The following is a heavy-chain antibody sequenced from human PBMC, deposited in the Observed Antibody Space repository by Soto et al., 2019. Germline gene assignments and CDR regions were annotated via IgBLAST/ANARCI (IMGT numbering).Heavy chain of an antibody. CDR2: ISGSGGST. CDR1: GFTFSSYA. J-gene: IGHJ4*02. D-gene: IGHD6-19*01. Sequence: PGGSLRLSCAASGFTFSSYAMSWVCQAPGKGLEWVSAISGSGGSTYYADSVKGRFTISRDSSKNTLYLQMNSLRAEDTAVYYCAKGASDWSNRWDYFDYWGQGTMVTVYS. V-gene: IGHV3-23*01. CDR3: AKGASDWSNRWDYFDY.